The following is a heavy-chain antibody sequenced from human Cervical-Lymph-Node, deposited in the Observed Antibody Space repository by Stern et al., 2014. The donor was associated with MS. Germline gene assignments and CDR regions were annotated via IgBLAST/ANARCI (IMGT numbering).Heavy chain of an antibody. J-gene: IGHJ5*02. CDR2: IWYDGTKR. CDR1: GFTFRNYG. V-gene: IGHV3-33*01. Sequence: VHLVESGGGVVQPGGSLRLSCAASGFTFRNYGMHWVRQAPGKGLEWVAVIWYDGTKRYHAESVKGRFTISRDNSKNTLYLQMSRLRADDTAVYYCARDGNYGGNPAYNWFDPWGQGTLVTVSS. CDR3: ARDGNYGGNPAYNWFDP. D-gene: IGHD4-23*01.